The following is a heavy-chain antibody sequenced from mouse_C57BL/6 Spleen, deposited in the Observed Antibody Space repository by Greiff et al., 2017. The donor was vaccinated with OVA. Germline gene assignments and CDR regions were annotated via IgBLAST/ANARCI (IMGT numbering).Heavy chain of an antibody. J-gene: IGHJ4*01. CDR1: GYTFTSYW. V-gene: IGHV1-61*01. CDR2: IYPSDSEP. CDR3: ARRGYYARDY. Sequence: QVQLQQPGAELVRPGSSVKLSCKASGYTFTSYWMDWVKQRPGQGLEWIGNIYPSDSEPHYTQKFKDKATFTVDKSSSTAYLLLSSLTSEDSAVYYCARRGYYARDYWGQGTSVTVSS.